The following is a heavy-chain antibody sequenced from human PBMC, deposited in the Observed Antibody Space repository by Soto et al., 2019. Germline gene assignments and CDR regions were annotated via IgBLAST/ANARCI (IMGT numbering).Heavy chain of an antibody. Sequence: PSETLSLTCAVYGGSFSGYYWSWIRQPPGKGLEWIGEINHSGSTNYNPSLKSRVTISVDTSKNQFSLKLSSVTAADTAVYYCARGLGSGYYVYYYYGMDVWRQGTTVTVSS. CDR3: ARGLGSGYYVYYYYGMDV. D-gene: IGHD3-3*01. CDR1: GGSFSGYY. CDR2: INHSGST. J-gene: IGHJ6*02. V-gene: IGHV4-34*01.